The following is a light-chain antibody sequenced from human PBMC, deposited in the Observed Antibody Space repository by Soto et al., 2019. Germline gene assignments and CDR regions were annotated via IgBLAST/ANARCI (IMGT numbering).Light chain of an antibody. CDR2: WAS. CDR3: KQYYTTRRT. CDR1: QSLLYTSTNQNY. Sequence: DVVLTQSPESLAVSLGERAAINCKSSQSLLYTSTNQNYLAWYQHKVGQPPKLLISWASTRESGVPDRFSGSGTGAEFTITLSSRQDDDLAIHVCKQYYTTRRTFCQGTRVEI. V-gene: IGKV4-1*01. J-gene: IGKJ1*01.